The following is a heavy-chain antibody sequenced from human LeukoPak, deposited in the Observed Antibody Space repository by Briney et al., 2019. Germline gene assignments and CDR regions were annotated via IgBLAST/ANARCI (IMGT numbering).Heavy chain of an antibody. D-gene: IGHD1-1*01. CDR2: MIPILGIA. Sequence: SAKVSCKASGGTFSSYAISWVRQAPGQGLEWMGRMIPILGIANYAQKFQGRVTITADKSTSTAYMELSSLRSEDTAVYYCARDRPRTGTLDPWGQGTLVTVSS. CDR1: GGTFSSYA. CDR3: ARDRPRTGTLDP. V-gene: IGHV1-69*04. J-gene: IGHJ5*02.